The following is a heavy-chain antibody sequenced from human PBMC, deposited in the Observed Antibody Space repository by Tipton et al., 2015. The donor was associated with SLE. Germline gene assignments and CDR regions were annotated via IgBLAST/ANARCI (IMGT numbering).Heavy chain of an antibody. CDR1: GGSISSGSYY. Sequence: TLSLTCTVSGGSISSGSYYWSWIRQPAGKGLEWIGRIYTSGSTYYNPSLKSRVTISVDTSKNQFSLKLSSVTAADTAVYYCARGLIAARFDYWGQGTLVTVSS. V-gene: IGHV4-61*02. D-gene: IGHD6-6*01. CDR2: IYTSGST. CDR3: ARGLIAARFDY. J-gene: IGHJ4*02.